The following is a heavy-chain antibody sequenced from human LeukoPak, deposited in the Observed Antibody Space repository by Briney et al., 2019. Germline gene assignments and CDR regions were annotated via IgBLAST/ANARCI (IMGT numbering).Heavy chain of an antibody. CDR1: GYSFTTYW. V-gene: IGHV5-51*01. CDR2: IYPDDSDT. Sequence: GESLKISCKGSGYSFTTYWIARVRQMPGKGLEWMGIIYPDDSDTRYSPSFQGQVTISADKSIGTAYLQWSSLKASDTAIYYCARQISSSWSDYWGQGTRVTVSS. J-gene: IGHJ4*02. D-gene: IGHD6-13*01. CDR3: ARQISSSWSDY.